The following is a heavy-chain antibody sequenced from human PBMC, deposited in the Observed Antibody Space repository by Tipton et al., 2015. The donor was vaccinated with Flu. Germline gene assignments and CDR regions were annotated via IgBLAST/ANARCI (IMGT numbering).Heavy chain of an antibody. V-gene: IGHV4-38-2*01. CDR3: ARSTYYYGSGTSDF. D-gene: IGHD3-10*01. J-gene: IGHJ4*02. CDR2: ISHSGRT. CDR1: GFSIGSRYY. Sequence: TLSLTCVVSGFSIGSRYYWGWIRQPPGKGLEWIGSISHSGRTYYKPSLKSRVTMSLDTSENQLSLNLRFVTAADTAVYYCARSTYYYGSGTSDFWGRGTLVTVSS.